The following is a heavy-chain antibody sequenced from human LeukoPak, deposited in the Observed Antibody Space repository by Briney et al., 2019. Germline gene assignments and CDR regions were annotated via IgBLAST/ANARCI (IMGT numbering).Heavy chain of an antibody. CDR2: INASNGNT. Sequence: GASVKVSCTASGYTFTSYAMHWVRQAPGQRLEWMGWINASNGNTKYSQKFQGRVTITRDTSASTAYMELSSLRSEDTAVYYCARGARYSSSSGLDYWGQGTLVTVSS. D-gene: IGHD6-6*01. CDR1: GYTFTSYA. J-gene: IGHJ4*02. CDR3: ARGARYSSSSGLDY. V-gene: IGHV1-3*01.